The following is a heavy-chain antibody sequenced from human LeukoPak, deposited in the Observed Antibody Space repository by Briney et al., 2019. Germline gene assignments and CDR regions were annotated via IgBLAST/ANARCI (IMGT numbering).Heavy chain of an antibody. Sequence: SETLSLTRTVSGGSISSSSYYWGWIRQPPGKGLEWIGSIYYSGSTYYNPSLKSRVTISVDTSKNQFSLKLSSVTAADTAVYYCARLSGYKYYFDYWGQGTLVTVSS. D-gene: IGHD3-3*01. V-gene: IGHV4-39*01. J-gene: IGHJ4*02. CDR3: ARLSGYKYYFDY. CDR1: GGSISSSSYY. CDR2: IYYSGST.